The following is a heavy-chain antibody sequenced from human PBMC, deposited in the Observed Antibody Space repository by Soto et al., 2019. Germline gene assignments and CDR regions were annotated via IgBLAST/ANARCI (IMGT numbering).Heavy chain of an antibody. V-gene: IGHV1-8*01. CDR3: ARVYYGMDV. J-gene: IGHJ6*02. Sequence: GASVKVSCKASGYTFTSYDINWVRQATGQGLEWMGWMNPNSGNTGYAQKFQGRVTITADKSTSTAYMELSSLRSEDTAVYYCARVYYGMDVWGQGTTVTVSS. CDR2: MNPNSGNT. CDR1: GYTFTSYD.